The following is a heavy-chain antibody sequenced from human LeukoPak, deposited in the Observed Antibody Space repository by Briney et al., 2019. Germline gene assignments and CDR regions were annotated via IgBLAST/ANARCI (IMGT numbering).Heavy chain of an antibody. CDR1: GASFNTYY. CDR2: VKHDGDT. D-gene: IGHD2-8*01. V-gene: IGHV4-34*01. CDR3: ARGPVALPNDRLSLFFDF. Sequence: SETLSLTCAVYGASFNTYYWTWVRQSPDKGLEWIGEVKHDGDTNVNPSLRSRVVMSVDASKNQFSLKMTSVTAADTAIYFCARGPVALPNDRLSLFFDFWGQGTLVTVSS. J-gene: IGHJ5*01.